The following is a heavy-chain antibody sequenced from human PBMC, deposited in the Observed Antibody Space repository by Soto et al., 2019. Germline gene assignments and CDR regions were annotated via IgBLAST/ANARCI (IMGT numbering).Heavy chain of an antibody. Sequence: QVQLVQSGAEVRKHGASVKVSCKASGYTFTSYDINWVRQAPGQGLEWMGWMNPNSGRTAYAQKFQGRVTMTRSTSISPAYMELSSLRSEDTAVYYCARPHDYIWGSHRTIESYAMDVWGQGTKVTVSS. V-gene: IGHV1-8*01. CDR2: MNPNSGRT. CDR1: GYTFTSYD. J-gene: IGHJ6*02. CDR3: ARPHDYIWGSHRTIESYAMDV. D-gene: IGHD3-16*02.